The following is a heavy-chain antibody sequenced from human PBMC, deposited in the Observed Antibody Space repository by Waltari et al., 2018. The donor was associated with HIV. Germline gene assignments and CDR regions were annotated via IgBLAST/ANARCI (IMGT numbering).Heavy chain of an antibody. CDR1: GFTFSNHG. J-gene: IGHJ6*02. V-gene: IGHV3-33*05. D-gene: IGHD3-10*01. Sequence: QVQLVESGGGVVQPGRSLRLSCAASGFTFSNHGMHWLRQAPGKGLEWVSVLSYDGDKYYADSVRGRFTISRDNPKNTLYLQMNNLRAEDTAVYFCARRGVLTYYYTMDVWGQGTTVTVSS. CDR3: ARRGVLTYYYTMDV. CDR2: LSYDGDK.